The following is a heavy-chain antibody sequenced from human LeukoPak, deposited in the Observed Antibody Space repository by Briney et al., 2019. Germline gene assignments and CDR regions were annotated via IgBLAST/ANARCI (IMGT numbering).Heavy chain of an antibody. CDR2: IWYDGSNK. D-gene: IGHD2-21*02. J-gene: IGHJ6*02. CDR3: ARGRVTAIPFDYYYGMDV. Sequence: GGSLRLSCAASGFTFSSYAMSWVRQAPGKGLEWVAVIWYDGSNKYYADSVKGRFTISRDNSKNTLYLQMNSLRAEDTAVYYCARGRVTAIPFDYYYGMDVWGQGTTVTVSS. V-gene: IGHV3-33*08. CDR1: GFTFSSYA.